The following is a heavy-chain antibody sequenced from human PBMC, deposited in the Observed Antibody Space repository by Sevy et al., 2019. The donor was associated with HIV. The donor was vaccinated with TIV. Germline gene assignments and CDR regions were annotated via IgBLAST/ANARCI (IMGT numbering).Heavy chain of an antibody. Sequence: GGSLRLSCSGYGYRFDNYAMHWVRQPPGKGLEWVSGISWSSGSIDYADSVKGRFTISRDNAKNSLYLQMNSLRPEDTALYFCARDLRPTYHFLGMDVWDHGTKVTVSS. V-gene: IGHV3-9*01. J-gene: IGHJ6*02. CDR2: ISWSSGSI. CDR3: ARDLRPTYHFLGMDV. CDR1: GYRFDNYA. D-gene: IGHD6-6*01.